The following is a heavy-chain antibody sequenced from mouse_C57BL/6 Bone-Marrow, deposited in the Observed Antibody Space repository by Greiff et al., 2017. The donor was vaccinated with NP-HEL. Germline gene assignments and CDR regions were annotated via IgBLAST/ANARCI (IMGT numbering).Heavy chain of an antibody. V-gene: IGHV2-3*01. CDR1: GSSLTSYG. D-gene: IGHD3-2*02. J-gene: IGHJ3*01. CDR2: IWGDGST. Sequence: VMLVESGPGLVAPSQSLSITCTVSGSSLTSYGVSWVRQPPGKGLEWLGVIWGDGSTNYHSALISRLSISKDNSKSQVFLKLNSLQTDDTATYYCAKEGGQLRLRPFAYWGQGTLVTVSA. CDR3: AKEGGQLRLRPFAY.